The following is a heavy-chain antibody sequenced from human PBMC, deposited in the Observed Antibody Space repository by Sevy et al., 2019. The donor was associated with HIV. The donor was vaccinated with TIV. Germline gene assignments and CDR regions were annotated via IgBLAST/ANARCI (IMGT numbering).Heavy chain of an antibody. V-gene: IGHV4-59*01. Sequence: SETLSLTCTVSAGSISSYYWSWIRQPPGKGLEWIAYIHDSGNTNYNPSLKSRVTISIDTSKNQFSLKLSSVTAADTAIYYCARAPPVRSGDDSLNWFDPWGQGTLVTVSS. CDR3: ARAPPVRSGDDSLNWFDP. CDR2: IHDSGNT. J-gene: IGHJ5*02. CDR1: AGSISSYY. D-gene: IGHD5-12*01.